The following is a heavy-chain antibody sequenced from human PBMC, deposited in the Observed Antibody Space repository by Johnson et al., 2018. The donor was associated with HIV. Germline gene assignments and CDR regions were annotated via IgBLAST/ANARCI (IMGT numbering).Heavy chain of an antibody. Sequence: DVQLAESGGGLVKPGGSLRLSCAASGFTFINAWMSWVRQAPGKGLEWVGRIYSKTDGGTTEYAAPVKGRFTISRDDSKNTLYLQMNSLKSEDTAVYYCTTDQVGRNYGGKYHIWGQGTMVTVSS. CDR3: TTDQVGRNYGGKYHI. D-gene: IGHD1-7*01. V-gene: IGHV3-15*01. CDR1: GFTFINAW. J-gene: IGHJ3*02. CDR2: IYSKTDGGTT.